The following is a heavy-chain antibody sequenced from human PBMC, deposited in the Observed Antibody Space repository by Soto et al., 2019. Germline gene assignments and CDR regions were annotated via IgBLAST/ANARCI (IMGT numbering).Heavy chain of an antibody. CDR2: IYHSGST. J-gene: IGHJ4*02. V-gene: IGHV4-4*02. Sequence: QVQLPESGPGLVKPSGTLSLTCAVSGGAISSSNWCSWVRQPPPKRLEWIGEIYHSGSTNYNPYLKSRVTISVDKYKNQCSLRLSSVTAADKAVYYCASVDDYGDYASFDYWGQGTLVTVSS. CDR1: GGAISSSNW. CDR3: ASVDDYGDYASFDY. D-gene: IGHD4-17*01.